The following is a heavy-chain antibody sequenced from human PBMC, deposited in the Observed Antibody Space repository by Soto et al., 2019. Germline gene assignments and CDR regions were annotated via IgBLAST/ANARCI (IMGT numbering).Heavy chain of an antibody. J-gene: IGHJ6*02. V-gene: IGHV3-21*01. CDR2: IRTSSSYM. CDR1: GFTFSSYS. D-gene: IGHD1-26*01. CDR3: ARDVRGATAMDV. Sequence: EVQLVESGGGLVKPGGSLRLSCAASGFTFSSYSMNWVRQAPGKGLEWVSSIRTSSSYMFYADSVNGRFTISRDNAKNSLYLQMNSLRAEDTAMYYCARDVRGATAMDVWGQGNTVTVSS.